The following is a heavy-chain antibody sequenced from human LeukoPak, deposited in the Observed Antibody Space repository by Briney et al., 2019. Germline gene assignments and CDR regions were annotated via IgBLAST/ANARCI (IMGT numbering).Heavy chain of an antibody. CDR3: ARGAITMVRGVIFRYYCYMDV. D-gene: IGHD3-10*01. CDR1: GFTFSSYW. V-gene: IGHV3-7*04. CDR2: ITQDGSEK. Sequence: QPGGPLRLSCAASGFTFSSYWMSWVRQAPGKGLEWVANITQDGSEKYYVDSVKRRFTISRDNAKNSMYLQMNSLRAEDTAVYYCARGAITMVRGVIFRYYCYMDVWGKGTTVTISS. J-gene: IGHJ6*03.